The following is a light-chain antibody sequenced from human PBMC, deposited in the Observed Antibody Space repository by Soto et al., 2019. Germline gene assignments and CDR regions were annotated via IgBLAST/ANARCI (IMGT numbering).Light chain of an antibody. CDR2: GIS. CDR3: QQYSTLPHT. Sequence: ENVLTQSPGTLSLSPGERATLSCRASQTVTNSFFAWYQQKPGQPPRLLIHGISSRATGIPDRFSGSGSGTDFTLTISRLEPEDLVVYYCQQYSTLPHTFGRGTKLEV. J-gene: IGKJ2*01. V-gene: IGKV3-20*01. CDR1: QTVTNSF.